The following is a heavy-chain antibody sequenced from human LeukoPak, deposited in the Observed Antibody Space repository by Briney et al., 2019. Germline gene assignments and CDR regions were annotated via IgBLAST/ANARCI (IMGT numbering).Heavy chain of an antibody. CDR1: GGSISSYY. V-gene: IGHV4-59*01. CDR2: IYYSGST. D-gene: IGHD5-18*01. Sequence: PSETLSLTCTVSGGSISSYYWSWIRQPPGKGLEWIGYIYYSGSTNYNPSLKSRVTISVDTSKNQFSLKLSSVTAADTAVYYCASSQVWGYSYGSFDYWGQGTLVTVSS. CDR3: ASSQVWGYSYGSFDY. J-gene: IGHJ4*02.